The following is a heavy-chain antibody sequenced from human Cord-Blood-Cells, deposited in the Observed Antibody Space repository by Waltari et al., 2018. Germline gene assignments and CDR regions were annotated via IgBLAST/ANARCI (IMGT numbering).Heavy chain of an antibody. D-gene: IGHD3-10*01. Sequence: QLQLQESGPGLVKPSETLSLTCTVSGGSISSSSYYWGWIRQPPGKGLEWIGSIYYSGRTYYNPSLKSRVTISVDTSKNQFSLKLISVTAADTAVYYCARHGGYFDYWGQGTLVTVSS. CDR1: GGSISSSSYY. V-gene: IGHV4-39*07. J-gene: IGHJ4*02. CDR3: ARHGGYFDY. CDR2: IYYSGRT.